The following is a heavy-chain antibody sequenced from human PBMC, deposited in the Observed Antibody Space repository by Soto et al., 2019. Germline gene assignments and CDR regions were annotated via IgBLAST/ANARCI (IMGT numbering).Heavy chain of an antibody. CDR1: GGSFNSYA. D-gene: IGHD1-1*01. J-gene: IGHJ4*02. CDR2: IIPILGLT. CDR3: ATAFQLQAY. V-gene: IGHV1-69*02. Sequence: QVQLVQSGAEVKKPGSSVKVSCKASGGSFNSYAISWVRQAPGQGLEWMGRIIPILGLTNYAEKFQGRFTITADTADKSTTVAYMELSSLRSEDTALYYFATAFQLQAYWGKGTLVTVSS.